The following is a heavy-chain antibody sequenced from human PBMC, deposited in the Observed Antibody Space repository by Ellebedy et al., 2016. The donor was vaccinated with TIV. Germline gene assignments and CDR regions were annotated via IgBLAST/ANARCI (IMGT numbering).Heavy chain of an antibody. D-gene: IGHD4-23*01. J-gene: IGHJ4*02. CDR3: ATSQYTGYSDLGFDY. Sequence: GESPKISCAASGFTFRNYWMSWVRQAPGKGLEWVANIKQDGSETYYVHSVKGRLTISRDNAKNSLYLQMNSLGADDTAVYYCATSQYTGYSDLGFDYWGQGSLVTVSS. CDR1: GFTFRNYW. CDR2: IKQDGSET. V-gene: IGHV3-7*01.